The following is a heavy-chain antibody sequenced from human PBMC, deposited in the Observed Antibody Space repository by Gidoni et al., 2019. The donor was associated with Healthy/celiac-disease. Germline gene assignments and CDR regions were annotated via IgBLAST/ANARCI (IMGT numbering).Heavy chain of an antibody. V-gene: IGHV1-69*01. J-gene: IGHJ4*02. CDR3: ARVRGPPNAPTYYFDY. CDR2: IIPIFVTA. D-gene: IGHD3-3*01. Sequence: QGLEWMGGIIPIFVTANYAQKFQGRVTITADESTSTAYMELSSLRSEDTAVYSCARVRGPPNAPTYYFDYWGQGTLVTVSS.